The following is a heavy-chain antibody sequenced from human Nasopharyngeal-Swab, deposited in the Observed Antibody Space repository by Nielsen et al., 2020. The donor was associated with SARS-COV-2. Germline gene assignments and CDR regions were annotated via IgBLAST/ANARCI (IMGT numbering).Heavy chain of an antibody. J-gene: IGHJ4*02. D-gene: IGHD1-26*01. CDR2: IYPGDSET. V-gene: IGHV5-51*01. CDR1: GYRFTSYW. CDR3: ARPLWSYADHFDY. Sequence: GESLKISCQGSGYRFTSYWIGWVRQMPGKGLGWMGIIYPGDSETRYSPSFQGQVTISADKSISTAYLQWSSLKASDTAVYYCARPLWSYADHFDYWGQGTLVTVSS.